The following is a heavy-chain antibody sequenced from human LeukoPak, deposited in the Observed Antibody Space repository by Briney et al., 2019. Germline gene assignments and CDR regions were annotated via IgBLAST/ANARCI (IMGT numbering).Heavy chain of an antibody. J-gene: IGHJ4*02. Sequence: GWFLRSCSAASVITFNSSSMYWVRPAPGKGLEWVAMIWYDGSNTYYADSVKGRFTISRDNSKNTLFLQMDSLRAEDTAVYYCARDRSTTHFDYWGQGTLVTVSS. CDR1: VITFNSSS. V-gene: IGHV3-33*01. CDR2: IWYDGSNT. D-gene: IGHD5/OR15-5a*01. CDR3: ARDRSTTHFDY.